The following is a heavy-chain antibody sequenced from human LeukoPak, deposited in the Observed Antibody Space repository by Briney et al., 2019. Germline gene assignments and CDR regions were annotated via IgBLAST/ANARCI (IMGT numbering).Heavy chain of an antibody. V-gene: IGHV3-23*01. CDR2: ISGSGDST. Sequence: GGSLRLSCAASGFTFSSYAMSWVRQAPGKGLEWVSAISGSGDSTDYADSVKGRSTISRDNSKNTLYLQMNSLRAEDTAVYYCAKDSNKYYYGSANDYWGQGTLVTVSS. J-gene: IGHJ4*02. CDR1: GFTFSSYA. D-gene: IGHD3-10*01. CDR3: AKDSNKYYYGSANDY.